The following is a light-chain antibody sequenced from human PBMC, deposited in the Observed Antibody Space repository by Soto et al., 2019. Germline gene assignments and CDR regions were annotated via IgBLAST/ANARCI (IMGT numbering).Light chain of an antibody. CDR3: TSFSSSTYLDV. V-gene: IGLV2-14*01. CDR1: TRDIAGYNY. J-gene: IGLJ1*01. Sequence: QSALAQPASVSGSLGQSITISCTGTTRDIAGYNYISWYQRLPGKAPKLMIYQVTIRPSGISNRFSGSKSGNTASLTISGLQTEDEADYYCTSFSSSTYLDVLGTGT. CDR2: QVT.